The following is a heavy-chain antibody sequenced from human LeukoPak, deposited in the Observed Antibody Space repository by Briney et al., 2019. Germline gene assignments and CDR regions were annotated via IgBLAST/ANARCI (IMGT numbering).Heavy chain of an antibody. CDR3: PRQSYASGWNPFDY. J-gene: IGHJ4*02. CDR1: GFTFSNYA. CDR2: ISGGGVTT. D-gene: IGHD6-19*01. V-gene: IGHV3-23*01. Sequence: PGGSLRLSCVASGFTFSNYAMSWVRQAPGKGLEWVSTISGGGVTTYYGDSAKGRFAISRDNSKNTLYLQMNSLTADDTAAYYCPRQSYASGWNPFDYWGQGILVTVSS.